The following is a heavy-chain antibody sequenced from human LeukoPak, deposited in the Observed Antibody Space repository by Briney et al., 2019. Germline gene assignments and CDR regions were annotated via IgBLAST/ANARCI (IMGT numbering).Heavy chain of an antibody. V-gene: IGHV3-23*01. CDR2: ISGSGGST. J-gene: IGHJ4*02. CDR1: GFTFSSYA. D-gene: IGHD3-9*01. Sequence: GGSLRLSRAASGFTFSSYAMSWVRQAPWKGLEWVSAISGSGGSTYYADSVKGRFTISRDNSKNTLYLQMNSLRAEDTAVYYCAKDLGLGRYFDWLSGLVDYWGQGTLVTVSS. CDR3: AKDLGLGRYFDWLSGLVDY.